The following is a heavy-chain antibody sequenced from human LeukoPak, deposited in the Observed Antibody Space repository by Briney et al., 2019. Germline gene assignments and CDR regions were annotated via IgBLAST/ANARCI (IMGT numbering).Heavy chain of an antibody. Sequence: SETLSLTCTVSGGSISSGGYYWSWIRQPPGKGLEWIGYIYHSGSTYYNPSLKSRVTISVDRSKNQFSLKLSSVTAADTAVYYCASVAARYYFDYWGQGTLVTVSS. CDR1: GGSISSGGYY. CDR2: IYHSGST. V-gene: IGHV4-30-2*01. D-gene: IGHD6-19*01. CDR3: ASVAARYYFDY. J-gene: IGHJ4*02.